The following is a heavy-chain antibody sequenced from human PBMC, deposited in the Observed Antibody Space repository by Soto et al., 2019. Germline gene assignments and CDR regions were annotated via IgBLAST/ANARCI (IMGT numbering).Heavy chain of an antibody. V-gene: IGHV4-39*01. CDR1: GGSISSSNYY. CDR2: IYYSGNT. CDR3: ARLGGYCSTTGCYGYYAMDV. D-gene: IGHD2-2*01. Sequence: QLQLQESGPGLMKPSETLSLTCTVSGGSISSSNYYWGWIRQPPGKGLEWIGSIYYSGNTYYNPSLKCRVTMSVDTSKNQFSLKLSSVTAAATAVYYCARLGGYCSTTGCYGYYAMDVWGQGTTVTVSS. J-gene: IGHJ6*02.